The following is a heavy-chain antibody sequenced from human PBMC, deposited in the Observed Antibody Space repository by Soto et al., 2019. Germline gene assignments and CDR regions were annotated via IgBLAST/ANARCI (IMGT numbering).Heavy chain of an antibody. Sequence: QVQLVQSGAEMKKPGSSVKVSCQSSGGTFNTYAMNWVRQAPGQGPEWMGDISPMFGAANYAPKFQGRVTITADESTGTSYKQLSSLTSGDTALYFCAREVEVHTPAFVYWGQGTLVTVSS. CDR2: ISPMFGAA. V-gene: IGHV1-69*19. CDR1: GGTFNTYA. CDR3: AREVEVHTPAFVY. J-gene: IGHJ4*02.